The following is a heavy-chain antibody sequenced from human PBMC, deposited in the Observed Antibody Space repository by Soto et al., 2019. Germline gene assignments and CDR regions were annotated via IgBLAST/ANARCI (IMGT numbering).Heavy chain of an antibody. CDR2: ISGSGGST. Sequence: EVQLLESGGGLVQPGGSLRLSCAASGFTFRSYAMSWVRQAPGKGLEWVSAISGSGGSTYYADSVKGRFTISRDNSKNALYLQKKSLRAEDTAVYYCAKDPRTHGIQLWDTIYYYYYGMDVWGQGTTVTVSS. V-gene: IGHV3-23*01. CDR1: GFTFRSYA. J-gene: IGHJ6*02. CDR3: AKDPRTHGIQLWDTIYYYYYGMDV. D-gene: IGHD5-18*01.